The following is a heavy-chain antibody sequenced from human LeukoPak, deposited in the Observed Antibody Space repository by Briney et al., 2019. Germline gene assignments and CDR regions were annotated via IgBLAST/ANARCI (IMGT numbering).Heavy chain of an antibody. D-gene: IGHD5-18*01. V-gene: IGHV3-11*01. Sequence: GGSLRLSCAASGFTFSDYYMSWIRQAPGKGLEWVSYISSSGSTIYYADSVKGRFTISRDNAKNSLYLQMNSLRAEDTAVYCCARVAPPPVMVTGDYWGQGTLVTVSS. CDR2: ISSSGSTI. CDR3: ARVAPPPVMVTGDY. CDR1: GFTFSDYY. J-gene: IGHJ4*02.